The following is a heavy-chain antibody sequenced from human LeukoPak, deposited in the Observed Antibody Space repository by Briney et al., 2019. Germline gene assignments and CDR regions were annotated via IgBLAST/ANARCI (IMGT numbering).Heavy chain of an antibody. CDR3: ARDPAGQQLGTYFDY. D-gene: IGHD6-13*01. CDR2: ISCSGSTI. Sequence: GRSLRLSCAPAGFTFSDYYMSWIRQAPGKGLEWVSYISCSGSTIYYADSVKGRFTISRDNAKISLYLQMNSLRAEDTAVYYCARDPAGQQLGTYFDYWGQGTLVTVSS. CDR1: GFTFSDYY. V-gene: IGHV3-11*01. J-gene: IGHJ4*02.